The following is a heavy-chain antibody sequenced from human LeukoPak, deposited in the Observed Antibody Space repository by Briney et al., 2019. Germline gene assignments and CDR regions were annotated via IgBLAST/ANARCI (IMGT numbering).Heavy chain of an antibody. CDR1: GFTFNTYS. J-gene: IGHJ4*02. D-gene: IGHD6-6*01. Sequence: GGSLRLSCAASGFTFNTYSMNWVRQAPGKGLEWVAYISGSSGTIYYADSVRGRLTISRDNAKNSLYLQMDSLRAEDTAVYFCATMESRSLNYWGQGTLVTVSS. CDR2: ISGSSGTI. CDR3: ATMESRSLNY. V-gene: IGHV3-48*01.